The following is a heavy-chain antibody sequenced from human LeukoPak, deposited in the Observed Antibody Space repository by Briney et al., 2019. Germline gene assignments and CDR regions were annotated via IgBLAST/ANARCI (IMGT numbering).Heavy chain of an antibody. D-gene: IGHD2-15*01. V-gene: IGHV3-43*02. CDR2: ISGDGGST. CDR3: AKDLGYCSGGSCYGSWFDP. CDR1: GFTFDDYA. J-gene: IGHJ5*02. Sequence: GGSLRLSCAASGFTFDDYAMHWVRQAPGKGPEWVSLISGDGGSTYYADSVKGRFTISRDNSKNSLYLQMNSLRSEDTALYYCAKDLGYCSGGSCYGSWFDPWGQGTLVTVSS.